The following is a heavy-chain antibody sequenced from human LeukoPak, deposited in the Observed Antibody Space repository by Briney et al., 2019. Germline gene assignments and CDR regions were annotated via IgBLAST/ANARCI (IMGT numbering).Heavy chain of an antibody. CDR3: AAEEVGATRYYYGMDV. J-gene: IGHJ6*02. V-gene: IGHV1-69-2*01. D-gene: IGHD1-26*01. CDR2: VDPEDGET. CDR1: GYTFTDYY. Sequence: ASVKVSCKASGYTFTDYYMHWVQQAPGKGLEWMGRVDPEDGETIYAEKFQGRVTITADTSTDTAYMELSSLRSEDTAVYYCAAEEVGATRYYYGMDVWGQGTTVTVSS.